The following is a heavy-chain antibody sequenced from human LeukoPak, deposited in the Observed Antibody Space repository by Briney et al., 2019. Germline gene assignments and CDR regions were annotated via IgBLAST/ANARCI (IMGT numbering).Heavy chain of an antibody. V-gene: IGHV1-8*01. CDR1: EYTFTSYV. D-gene: IGHD5-12*01. CDR3: ARGRHPGPTWISEY. Sequence: ASVKVSCKASEYTFTSYVINWVRQATGQGLEWMGWMNPNSGNTGYAQKFQGRVTMTRNTSISTAYMELSSLTFEDTAVYYCARGRHPGPTWISEYWGQGTLVTVSS. J-gene: IGHJ4*02. CDR2: MNPNSGNT.